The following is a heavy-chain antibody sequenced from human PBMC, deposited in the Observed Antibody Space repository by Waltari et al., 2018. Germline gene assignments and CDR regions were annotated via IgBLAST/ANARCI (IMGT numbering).Heavy chain of an antibody. D-gene: IGHD6-6*01. CDR2: IIPIFGTA. Sequence: QVQLVQSGAEVKKPGSSVKVSCKASGGTVSSYASSGVRQARGQGLEWMGGIIPIFGTANYAQKFQGRVTITADESTSTAYMELSSLRSEDTAVYYCARDLVRSSSSPWYFDLWGRGTLVTVSS. J-gene: IGHJ2*01. CDR1: GGTVSSYA. V-gene: IGHV1-69*01. CDR3: ARDLVRSSSSPWYFDL.